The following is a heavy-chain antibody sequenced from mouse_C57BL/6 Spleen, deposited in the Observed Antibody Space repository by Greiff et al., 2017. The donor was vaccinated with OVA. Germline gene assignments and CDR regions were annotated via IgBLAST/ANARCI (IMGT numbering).Heavy chain of an antibody. CDR1: GYTFTSYW. CDR2: IDPSDSET. J-gene: IGHJ2*01. D-gene: IGHD2-1*01. V-gene: IGHV1-52*01. CDR3: ALGNFFDY. Sequence: VKLQQPGAELVRPGSSVKLSCKASGYTFTSYWMHWVKQRPIQGLEWIGNIDPSDSETHYNQKFKDKATLTVDKSSSTAYMQLSSLTSEDSAVYYCALGNFFDYWGQGTTLTVSS.